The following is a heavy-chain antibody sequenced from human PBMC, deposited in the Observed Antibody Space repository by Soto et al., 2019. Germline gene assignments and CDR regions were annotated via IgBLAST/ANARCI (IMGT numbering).Heavy chain of an antibody. D-gene: IGHD5-18*01. CDR3: ARDPGYSHGPPYD. J-gene: IGHJ4*02. V-gene: IGHV3-48*02. Sequence: GGSLRLSCAASGFTFSSYSMNWVRQAPGKGLKWVSYISSSSSTIYYADSVKGGFTISRDNAKNPLYLQMNSLRDEDTAVYYGARDPGYSHGPPYDWGQGTLDPGSS. CDR1: GFTFSSYS. CDR2: ISSSSSTI.